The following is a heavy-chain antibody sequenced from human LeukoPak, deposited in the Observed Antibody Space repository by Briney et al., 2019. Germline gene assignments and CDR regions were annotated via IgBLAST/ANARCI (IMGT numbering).Heavy chain of an antibody. CDR3: AKDQERCSGGSCYYFDY. Sequence: GGTLRLSCAASGFTFSSYGMSWVRQAPGKGLEWVSAISGSGGSTYYADSVKGRFTISRDNSKNTLYLQMNSLRAEDTAVYYCAKDQERCSGGSCYYFDYWGQGTLVTVSS. D-gene: IGHD2-15*01. CDR2: ISGSGGST. CDR1: GFTFSSYG. V-gene: IGHV3-23*01. J-gene: IGHJ4*02.